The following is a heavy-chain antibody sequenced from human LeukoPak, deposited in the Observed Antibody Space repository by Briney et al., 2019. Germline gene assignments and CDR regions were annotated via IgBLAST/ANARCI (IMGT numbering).Heavy chain of an antibody. Sequence: PGGSLRLSCAASGFTFSSYSMNWVRQAPGKGLEWVSSISSSSSYIYYADSVKGRFTISRDNAKNSLYLQMNSLRAEDTAVYYCASPLHLGELSSDAFDILGQGTMVTVSS. CDR1: GFTFSSYS. D-gene: IGHD3-16*02. J-gene: IGHJ3*02. CDR2: ISSSSSYI. V-gene: IGHV3-21*01. CDR3: ASPLHLGELSSDAFDI.